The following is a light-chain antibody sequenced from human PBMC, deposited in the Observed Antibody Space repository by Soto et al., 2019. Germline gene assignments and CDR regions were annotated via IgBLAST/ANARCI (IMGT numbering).Light chain of an antibody. Sequence: DIQMTQSPSSLSASVGDRVTITCRASQSVNKYLNWYQQKPGKAPKPLIYAASSLQSGVPSRFSGSGSGTDLTLTISSLQPEDFATYYCQQSYSMPWTFGQGTKVDIK. CDR2: AAS. CDR3: QQSYSMPWT. J-gene: IGKJ1*01. CDR1: QSVNKY. V-gene: IGKV1-39*01.